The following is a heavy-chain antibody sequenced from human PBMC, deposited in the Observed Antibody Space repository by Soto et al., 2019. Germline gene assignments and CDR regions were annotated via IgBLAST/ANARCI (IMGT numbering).Heavy chain of an antibody. CDR2: IYYSGST. CDR3: ARYHRIVGAIFDY. J-gene: IGHJ4*02. V-gene: IGHV4-61*01. D-gene: IGHD1-26*01. CDR1: GGSVSSGSYY. Sequence: TSETLSLTCTVSGGSVSSGSYYWSWIRQPPGKGLEWIGYIYYSGSTNYNPSLKSRVTISVDTSKNQFSLKLSSVTAADTAVYYCARYHRIVGAIFDYWGQGTLVTVSS.